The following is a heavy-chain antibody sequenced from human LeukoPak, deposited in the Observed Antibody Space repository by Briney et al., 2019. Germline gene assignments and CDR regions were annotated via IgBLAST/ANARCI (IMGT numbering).Heavy chain of an antibody. V-gene: IGHV3-48*01. D-gene: IGHD6-19*01. Sequence: GGSLRLSCAASGFTFSTYRMSWIRQAPGKGLEWVSYISSSSSTIYYADSVKGRFTISRDNAKNSLYLQMNSLRAEDTAVYYCARVVAVADPDYYYYYYMDVWGKGTTVTVSS. CDR3: ARVVAVADPDYYYYYYMDV. CDR2: ISSSSSTI. CDR1: GFTFSTYR. J-gene: IGHJ6*03.